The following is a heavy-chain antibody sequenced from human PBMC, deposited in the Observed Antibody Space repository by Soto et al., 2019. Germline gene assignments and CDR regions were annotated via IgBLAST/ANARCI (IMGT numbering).Heavy chain of an antibody. Sequence: QVQLVESGGGVVQPGRSLRLSCAASGFTFHSFTMHWVRQSPGKGLEWVALISYDGTNEYYADSVKGRFTISRDNSKSTLYLQMNSLRTDDTALYYCARDPSETTYYLDYWGQGTLVTVSS. V-gene: IGHV3-30-3*01. CDR3: ARDPSETTYYLDY. J-gene: IGHJ4*02. CDR1: GFTFHSFT. D-gene: IGHD1-1*01. CDR2: ISYDGTNE.